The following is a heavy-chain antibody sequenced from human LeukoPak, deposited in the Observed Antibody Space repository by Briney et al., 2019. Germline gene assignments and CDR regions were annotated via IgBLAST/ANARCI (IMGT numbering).Heavy chain of an antibody. CDR1: GGSISSYY. V-gene: IGHV4-4*07. J-gene: IGHJ4*02. CDR3: AREGVSFGVVPFDY. D-gene: IGHD3-3*01. CDR2: IYTSGST. Sequence: PSETLSLTCTVSGGSISSYYWSWIRQPAGKGLEWIGRIYTSGSTNYNPSLKSRVTMSVDTSKNQFSLKLSSVTAADTAVYYCAREGVSFGVVPFDYWGQGTLVTVSS.